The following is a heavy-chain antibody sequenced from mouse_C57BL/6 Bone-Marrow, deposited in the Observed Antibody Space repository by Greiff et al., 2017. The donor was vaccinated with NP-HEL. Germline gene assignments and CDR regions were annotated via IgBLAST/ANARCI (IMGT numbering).Heavy chain of an antibody. J-gene: IGHJ1*03. CDR3: TTLLQYLWYYGV. D-gene: IGHD1-1*01. Sequence: EVQLQQSVAELVRPGASVKLSCTASGFNIKNTYMHWVKQRPEQGLEWIGRIDPANGNTKYAPKFQGKAPITADTSTNTAYLQLSSLTSEDTAIYYCTTLLQYLWYYGVWGTGATVTVSS. CDR2: IDPANGNT. CDR1: GFNIKNTY. V-gene: IGHV14-3*01.